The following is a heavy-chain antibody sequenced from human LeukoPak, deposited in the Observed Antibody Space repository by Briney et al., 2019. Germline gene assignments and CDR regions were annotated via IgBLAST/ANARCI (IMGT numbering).Heavy chain of an antibody. Sequence: SETLSLTCTVSGGSISSGSYYWSWIRQPAGKGLEWIGRIYTSGSTNYNPSLKSRVTISLDKSRNQFSLNLSSVTAADTAVYYCARAPYDILTGYFLFDSWGQGTLVTVSS. D-gene: IGHD3-9*01. V-gene: IGHV4-61*02. J-gene: IGHJ4*02. CDR3: ARAPYDILTGYFLFDS. CDR2: IYTSGST. CDR1: GGSISSGSYY.